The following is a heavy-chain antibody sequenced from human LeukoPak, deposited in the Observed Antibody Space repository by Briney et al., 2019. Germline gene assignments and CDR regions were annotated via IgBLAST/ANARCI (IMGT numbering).Heavy chain of an antibody. J-gene: IGHJ4*02. CDR1: GFTFSSYA. V-gene: IGHV3-23*01. CDR2: ISGSGDST. Sequence: GGSLRLSCAASGFTFSSYAMNWVRQAPGKGLEWVSGISGSGDSTYYADSVKGRFTISRDNSKSTLYLQINSLRVEDTAVYYCAKDTPTTGYHLDSWGQGTLVTVSS. CDR3: AKDTPTTGYHLDS. D-gene: IGHD1-1*01.